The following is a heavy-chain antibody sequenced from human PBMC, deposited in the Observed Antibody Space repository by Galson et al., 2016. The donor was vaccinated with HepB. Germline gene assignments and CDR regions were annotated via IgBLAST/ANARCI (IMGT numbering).Heavy chain of an antibody. J-gene: IGHJ6*03. CDR2: IYYSGST. Sequence: LRLSCAASGFTFSSYSMNWVRQAPGKGLEWIGYIYYSGSTNYNSSLESRVTISVDTSKNQFSLRLTSVTDADTAVYYCVRDNFLGAPGMYNMDVWGKGTTVIVSS. CDR3: VRDNFLGAPGMYNMDV. V-gene: IGHV4-59*01. CDR1: GFTFSSYS. D-gene: IGHD6-13*01.